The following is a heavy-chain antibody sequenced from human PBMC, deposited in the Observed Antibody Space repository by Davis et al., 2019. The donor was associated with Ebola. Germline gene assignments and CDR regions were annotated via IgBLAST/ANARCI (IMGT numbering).Heavy chain of an antibody. CDR2: IRTKANTYAT. CDR3: TTRGFDF. CDR1: GFNFSAST. Sequence: GGSLRLSCAASGFNFSASTMQWVRQASGKGLEWVGRIRTKANTYATAYAASVKGRFTVSRDDSENTAYLQMNSLKTEDTAVYFCTTRGFDFWGQGTLVTASS. J-gene: IGHJ4*02. D-gene: IGHD3-10*01. V-gene: IGHV3-73*01.